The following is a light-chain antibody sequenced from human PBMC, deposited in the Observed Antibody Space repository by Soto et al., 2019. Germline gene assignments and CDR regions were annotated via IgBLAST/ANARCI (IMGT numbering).Light chain of an antibody. Sequence: EIVLTQSPLSLPLTPGDSASISCRCSHSLLHSNGIKYLDWYLQKPGQSPQLLIYLGSNRASGVPDRFSGSGSGTDFTLKISRVEAEDVGVYYCKQALQTPTFGEGTKVDIK. CDR1: HSLLHSNGIKY. CDR2: LGS. J-gene: IGKJ4*01. V-gene: IGKV2-28*01. CDR3: KQALQTPT.